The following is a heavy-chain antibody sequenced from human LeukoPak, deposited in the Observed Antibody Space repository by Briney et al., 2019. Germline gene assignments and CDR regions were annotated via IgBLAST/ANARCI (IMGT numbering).Heavy chain of an antibody. CDR3: ARGGRGVSAARRFKPGNWFDP. CDR2: INHRGDT. D-gene: IGHD3-10*01. J-gene: IGHJ5*02. CDR1: GGSFSGYY. Sequence: SETLSLTCAVYGGSFSGYYWRWIRQTPGKGLEWIGEINHRGDTNYNPSLKSRVTLSVDTSNNQFSLKLSSMAAADTAVYYCARGGRGVSAARRFKPGNWFDPWGQGTLVIVSS. V-gene: IGHV4-34*01.